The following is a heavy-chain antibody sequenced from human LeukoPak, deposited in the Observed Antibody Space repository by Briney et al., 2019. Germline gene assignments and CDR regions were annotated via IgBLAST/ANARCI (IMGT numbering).Heavy chain of an antibody. V-gene: IGHV4-59*01. Sequence: PSETLSLTCTVSGGSISSYYWSWIRQPPGKGLEWIGYIYYRGSTNYNPSLKSRVTISVDTSKNQFSLKLSSVTAADTAVYYCARDRYCYDSSGYYWYFDLWGRGTLVTVSS. CDR3: ARDRYCYDSSGYYWYFDL. D-gene: IGHD3-22*01. J-gene: IGHJ2*01. CDR1: GGSISSYY. CDR2: IYYRGST.